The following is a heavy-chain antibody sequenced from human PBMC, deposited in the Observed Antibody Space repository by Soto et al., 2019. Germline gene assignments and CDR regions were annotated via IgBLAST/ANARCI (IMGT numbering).Heavy chain of an antibody. CDR2: ISANGDDT. V-gene: IGHV3-64D*08. J-gene: IGHJ4*02. D-gene: IGHD1-1*01. CDR3: LQRSATNHDSYPV. CDR1: GFTFTDYA. Sequence: GGSLRLSCSTSGFTFTDYAMHWVRQAPGKGLEYVSAISANGDDTLYADSVKGRFIISRDDSKRTLYLQLSSLRLEDTAIYYCLQRSATNHDSYPVWGQGTLVTVSS.